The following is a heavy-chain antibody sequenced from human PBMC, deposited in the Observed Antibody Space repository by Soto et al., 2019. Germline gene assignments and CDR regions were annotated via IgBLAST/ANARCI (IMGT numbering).Heavy chain of an antibody. CDR3: VCGSGPERPFSY. D-gene: IGHD6-19*01. CDR2: INPNSGGT. CDR1: GYTFTGYY. V-gene: IGHV1-2*02. J-gene: IGHJ4*02. Sequence: ASVKVSCKASGYTFTGYYMHWVRQAPGQGLEWVGWINPNSGGTNYAQKFQGRVTMTRDTSISTAYTELSRLRSDDTAVYYCVCGSGPERPFSYWGQGTLVTVSS.